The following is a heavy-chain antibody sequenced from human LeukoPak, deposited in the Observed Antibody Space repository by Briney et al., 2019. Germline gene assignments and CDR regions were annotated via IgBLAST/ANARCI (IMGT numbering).Heavy chain of an antibody. CDR3: ARDGSSTVWGENGGYNWFDP. D-gene: IGHD2-2*01. J-gene: IGHJ5*02. V-gene: IGHV1-2*02. CDR1: GYTFTSYD. CDR2: MNPNSGGT. Sequence: ASVKVSCKASGYTFTSYDINWVRQATGQGLEWMGWMNPNSGGTNYAQKFQGRVTMTRDTSISTAYMELSRLRSDDTAVYYCARDGSSTVWGENGGYNWFDPWGQGTLVTVSS.